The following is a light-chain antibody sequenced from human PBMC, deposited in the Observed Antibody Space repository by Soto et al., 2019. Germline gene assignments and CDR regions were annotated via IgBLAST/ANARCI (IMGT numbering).Light chain of an antibody. Sequence: QSVLTQPASVSGSPGQSITISCTGTSSDVGGYNYVSWYQQHPGKAPKLMIYEVSNRPSGVSNRFSGSKSGNTASLTISGLQAEDEADYYCSSYKSSNTPYVFGTGTKVTVL. CDR1: SSDVGGYNY. V-gene: IGLV2-14*01. CDR2: EVS. CDR3: SSYKSSNTPYV. J-gene: IGLJ1*01.